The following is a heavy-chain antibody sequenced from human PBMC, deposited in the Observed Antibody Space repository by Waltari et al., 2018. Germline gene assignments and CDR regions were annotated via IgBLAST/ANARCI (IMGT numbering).Heavy chain of an antibody. V-gene: IGHV3-11*01. CDR2: SSGSSSSV. D-gene: IGHD2-15*01. J-gene: IGHJ6*02. Sequence: QVQLVESGGRLVKPGGSLRLSCEASGFTFSDDYMSWVRQAPGKGLGWVSKSSGSSSSVRSADSVKGRFTISRDNAKNLLFLQMNSLRAEDTAVYYCVREYWFRMDVWGQGTTVTVSS. CDR1: GFTFSDDY. CDR3: VREYWFRMDV.